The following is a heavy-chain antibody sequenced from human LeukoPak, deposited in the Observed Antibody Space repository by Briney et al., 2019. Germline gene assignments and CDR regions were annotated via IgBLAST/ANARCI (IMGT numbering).Heavy chain of an antibody. Sequence: GASVKVSCKASGGTFSSYAISWVRQAPGQGLEWMGGIIPIFGTANYAQKLQGRVTMTTDTSTSTAYMELRSLRSDDTAVYYCARAEEQWLCLDYWGQGTLVTVSS. D-gene: IGHD6-19*01. CDR1: GGTFSSYA. J-gene: IGHJ4*02. CDR3: ARAEEQWLCLDY. CDR2: IIPIFGTA. V-gene: IGHV1-69*05.